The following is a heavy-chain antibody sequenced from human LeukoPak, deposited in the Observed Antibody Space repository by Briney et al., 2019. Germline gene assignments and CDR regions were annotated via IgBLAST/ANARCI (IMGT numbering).Heavy chain of an antibody. V-gene: IGHV3-23*01. D-gene: IGHD3-10*01. CDR1: GSTFSSYA. CDR2: ISGSGGST. Sequence: GGSLRLSCAASGSTFSSYAMSWVRQAPGKGLEWVSAISGSGGSTYYADSVKGRFTISRDNSKNTLYLQMNSLRAEDTAVYYCAKDRANYYGSGSYYKGSTGALDYWGQGTLVTVSS. J-gene: IGHJ4*02. CDR3: AKDRANYYGSGSYYKGSTGALDY.